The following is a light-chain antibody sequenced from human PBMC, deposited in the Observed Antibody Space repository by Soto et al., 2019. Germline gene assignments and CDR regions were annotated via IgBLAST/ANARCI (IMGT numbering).Light chain of an antibody. Sequence: QSALTKPASVSGSPGQSITISCTGTSRDVGSYNLVSWYQQHPGNAPKLMIYEGSKRPSGVSNRFFGSKSGNTASLTISGLQAEDEADYYCCSFARGSTLVFGGGTKVTVL. V-gene: IGLV2-23*01. J-gene: IGLJ3*02. CDR1: SRDVGSYNL. CDR3: CSFARGSTLV. CDR2: EGS.